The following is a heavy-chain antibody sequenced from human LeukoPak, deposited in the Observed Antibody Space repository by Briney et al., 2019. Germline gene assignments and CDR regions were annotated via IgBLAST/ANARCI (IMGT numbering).Heavy chain of an antibody. D-gene: IGHD1-26*01. CDR2: IANRGIFT. J-gene: IGHJ2*01. CDR1: GFTFSEYY. Sequence: GGSLRLSCAVSGFTFSEYYMTWIRQAPGKALEWISYIANRGIFTNYADSVKGRFTISRDDAKNSLYLQMNNLRGEDTGMYYCARRSGYGTYSLWYLDLWGRGTLITVSS. V-gene: IGHV3-11*03. CDR3: ARRSGYGTYSLWYLDL.